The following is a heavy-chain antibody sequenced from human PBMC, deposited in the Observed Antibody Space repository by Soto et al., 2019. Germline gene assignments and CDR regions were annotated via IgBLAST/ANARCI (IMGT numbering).Heavy chain of an antibody. V-gene: IGHV4-4*02. J-gene: IGHJ6*02. CDR2: IYHSGST. CDR1: GGSISSSNW. D-gene: IGHD3-3*01. Sequence: SETLSLTCAVSGGSISSSNWWSWVRQPPGKGLEWIGEIYHSGSTNYNPSLKSRVTISVDKSKNQFSLKLSSVTAADTAVYYCARGPNLEDFTIPKTYYGMDVWGQGTTVTVSS. CDR3: ARGPNLEDFTIPKTYYGMDV.